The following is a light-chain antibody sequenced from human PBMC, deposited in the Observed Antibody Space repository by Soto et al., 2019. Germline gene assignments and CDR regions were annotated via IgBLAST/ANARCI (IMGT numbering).Light chain of an antibody. CDR2: GAS. CDR3: QQDYNMPWT. V-gene: IGKV3D-7*01. CDR1: QSVSNY. Sequence: EIVLTQSPVTLSLSPGERATLSFRASQSVSNYLAWYQQKPGQAPRLLIYGASTRATGIPARFSGSGSGTDFTLTISSLQPEDFAVYYCQQDYNMPWTFGQGTKV. J-gene: IGKJ1*01.